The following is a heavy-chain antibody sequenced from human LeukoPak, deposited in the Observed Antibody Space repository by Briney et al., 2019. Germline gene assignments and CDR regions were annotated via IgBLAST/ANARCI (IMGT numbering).Heavy chain of an antibody. D-gene: IGHD6-19*01. V-gene: IGHV4-34*01. J-gene: IGHJ4*02. CDR3: ARGVSGNYSSGWLDY. CDR1: GGSFSGYY. CDR2: INQSGST. Sequence: SETLSLTCAVYGGSFSGYYWSWIRQPPGKGLEWIGEINQSGSTNYNPSLKSRVTISVDTSKNQFSLKLSSVTAADTAVYYCARGVSGNYSSGWLDYWGQGTLVTVSS.